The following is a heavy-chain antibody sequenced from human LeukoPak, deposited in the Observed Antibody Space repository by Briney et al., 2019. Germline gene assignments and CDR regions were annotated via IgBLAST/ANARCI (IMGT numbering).Heavy chain of an antibody. J-gene: IGHJ3*02. CDR1: GFTFNSHG. CDR2: ISGGGDST. V-gene: IGHV3-23*01. Sequence: GGSLRLSCAASGFTFNSHGMTWVRQAPGKGLEWVSGISGGGDSTYYADSVKGRFTISRDNSKNTLYLQMNSLRAEDTAVYYCAKRLLSDYYDSSGYRYAFDIWGQGTMVTVSS. CDR3: AKRLLSDYYDSSGYRYAFDI. D-gene: IGHD3-22*01.